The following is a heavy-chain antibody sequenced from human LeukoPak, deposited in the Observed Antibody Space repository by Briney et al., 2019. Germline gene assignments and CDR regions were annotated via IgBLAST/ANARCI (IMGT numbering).Heavy chain of an antibody. CDR2: IYPGDSDT. V-gene: IGHV5-51*01. D-gene: IGHD3-9*01. CDR1: GYSFTSYW. CDR3: ARSLNYDILTGYPFDY. Sequence: GESLKISCKGSGYSFTSYWIGWGRQMPGKGLEWMGIIYPGDSDTRYSPSFQGQVTISADKSISTAYLQWSSLKASDTAMYYCARSLNYDILTGYPFDYWGQGTLVTVSS. J-gene: IGHJ4*02.